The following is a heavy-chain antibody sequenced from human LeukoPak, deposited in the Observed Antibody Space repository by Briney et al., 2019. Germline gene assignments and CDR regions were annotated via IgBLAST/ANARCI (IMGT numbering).Heavy chain of an antibody. CDR2: IKKYGSEK. D-gene: IGHD1-26*01. CDR3: AREQWELPRGTYYFDY. J-gene: IGHJ4*02. Sequence: GGSLRLSCAASGFIFSRYWMSWVRQAPGKGLEWVANIKKYGSEKYYVDSVEGRLTISRDNAKNSLYLQMNSLRAEDTAVYYCAREQWELPRGTYYFDYWGQGTLVSVSS. V-gene: IGHV3-7*05. CDR1: GFIFSRYW.